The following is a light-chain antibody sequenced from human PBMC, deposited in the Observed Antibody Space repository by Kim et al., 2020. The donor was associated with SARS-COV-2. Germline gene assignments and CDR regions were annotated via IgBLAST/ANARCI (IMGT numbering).Light chain of an antibody. V-gene: IGLV3-27*01. CDR2: KDS. CDR1: VVAKKY. CDR3: YSAADNNLRV. J-gene: IGLJ1*01. Sequence: SYELTQPSSVSVSPGQTARITCSGDVVAKKYARWFQQKPGQAPVMVIYKDSERPSVIPERFSGSSSGTTVTLTISGAQVEDEADYYCYSAADNNLRVFGTGTKVTVL.